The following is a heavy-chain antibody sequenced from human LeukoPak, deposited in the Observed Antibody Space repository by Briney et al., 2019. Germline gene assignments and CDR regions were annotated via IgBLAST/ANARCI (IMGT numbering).Heavy chain of an antibody. J-gene: IGHJ4*02. CDR1: GGTFSSYA. CDR2: IIPILGIA. Sequence: SVKVSCKASGGTFSSYAISWVRQAPGQGLEWMGRIIPILGIANYAQKFQGRVTITADKSTSTAFMELSSLRSEDTAVYYCATYGDTSELDYWGQGTLVSVSS. D-gene: IGHD4-17*01. CDR3: ATYGDTSELDY. V-gene: IGHV1-69*04.